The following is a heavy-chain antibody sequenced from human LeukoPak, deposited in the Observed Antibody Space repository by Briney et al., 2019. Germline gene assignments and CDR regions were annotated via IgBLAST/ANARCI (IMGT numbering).Heavy chain of an antibody. Sequence: PGGSLRLSCAASGFTFSGSAVHWVRQASGKGLEWVGRIRSKPNSYATAIAASVKGRFTVSRDDSKNTAYLQMNSLKTEDTAVYYCASGFEGGSLGYWGQGTLVTVSS. CDR3: ASGFEGGSLGY. CDR1: GFTFSGSA. J-gene: IGHJ4*02. CDR2: IRSKPNSYAT. D-gene: IGHD2-2*03. V-gene: IGHV3-73*01.